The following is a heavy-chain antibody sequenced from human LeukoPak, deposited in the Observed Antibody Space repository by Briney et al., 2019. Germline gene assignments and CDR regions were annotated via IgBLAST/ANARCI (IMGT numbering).Heavy chain of an antibody. CDR1: GGSISSYY. Sequence: SETLSLTCTVSGGSISSYYWSWIRQPPGKGLEWIGYIYYSGSTNYNPSLKSRVTISVDTSKNQFSLKLSSVTAADTAVYYCARLSGYCSSTSCSPDNWFDPWGQGTLVTVSS. D-gene: IGHD2-2*01. J-gene: IGHJ5*02. CDR3: ARLSGYCSSTSCSPDNWFDP. V-gene: IGHV4-59*01. CDR2: IYYSGST.